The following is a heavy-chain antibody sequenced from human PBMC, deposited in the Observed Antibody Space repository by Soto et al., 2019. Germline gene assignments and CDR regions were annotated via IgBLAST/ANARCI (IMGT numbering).Heavy chain of an antibody. CDR1: GYTFTSYD. V-gene: IGHV1-8*01. D-gene: IGHD5-12*01. CDR3: AREGVGIVPHPPGEAYYYYYYMDV. CDR2: TNPNSGNT. Sequence: ASVKVSCKASGYTFTSYDINWVRQATGQGLEWMGWTNPNSGNTGYAQKFQGRVTMTRNTSISTAYMELSSLRSEDTAVYYCAREGVGIVPHPPGEAYYYYYYMDVWGKGTTVTVSS. J-gene: IGHJ6*03.